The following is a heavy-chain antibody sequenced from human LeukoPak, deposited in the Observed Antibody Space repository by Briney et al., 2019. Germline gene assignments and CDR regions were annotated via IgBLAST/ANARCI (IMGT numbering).Heavy chain of an antibody. Sequence: EVLKISCKGSGYSFSSYWIGWVRQMPGKGLEYMGIIYPGDSDTRYSPSFQGQVTISADKSTSTAYLQWSSLKASDTAMYYCARRHLSARAFDIWGQGTMVTVSS. CDR1: GYSFSSYW. J-gene: IGHJ3*02. CDR2: IYPGDSDT. CDR3: ARRHLSARAFDI. V-gene: IGHV5-51*01. D-gene: IGHD3-16*01.